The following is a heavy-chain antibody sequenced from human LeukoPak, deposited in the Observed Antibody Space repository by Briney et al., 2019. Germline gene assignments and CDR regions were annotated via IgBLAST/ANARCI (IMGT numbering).Heavy chain of an antibody. CDR3: ARSHYDSSGYYPGSFDY. V-gene: IGHV3-7*01. Sequence: GGSLRLSCAASGFTFSTYWMNWVRQAPGKGLEWVANIKEDGSEKYYVDSVKGRFTISRDNAKDSLYVQMNSLRAEDTAVYYCARSHYDSSGYYPGSFDYWGQGTLVTVSS. CDR2: IKEDGSEK. CDR1: GFTFSTYW. D-gene: IGHD3-22*01. J-gene: IGHJ4*02.